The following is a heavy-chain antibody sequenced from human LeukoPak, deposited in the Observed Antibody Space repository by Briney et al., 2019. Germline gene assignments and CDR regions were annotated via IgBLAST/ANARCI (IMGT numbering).Heavy chain of an antibody. D-gene: IGHD3-22*01. Sequence: GGSLRLSCADSGFTFSDYTVHSVPQVPGKGLEWVSGISWSSGSFGYANSVKGRFTISRDNAKNSLYLQMNSLRADDTALYHCEKGYDSCCYYYGDAFDIWGQGTMVTVSS. V-gene: IGHV3-9*01. CDR1: GFTFSDYT. CDR3: EKGYDSCCYYYGDAFDI. J-gene: IGHJ3*02. CDR2: ISWSSGSF.